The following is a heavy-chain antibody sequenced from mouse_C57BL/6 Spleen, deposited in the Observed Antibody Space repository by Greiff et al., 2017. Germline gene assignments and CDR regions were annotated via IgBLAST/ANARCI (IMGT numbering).Heavy chain of an antibody. D-gene: IGHD1-1*01. CDR1: GYTFTSYW. Sequence: QVQLQQPGAELVKPGASVKMPCKASGYTFTSYWITWVKQRPGQGLEWIGDIYPGSGSTNYNEKFKSKATLTVDTSSSTAYMQLSSLTSEDSAVYYCARWGYYGSSYGYFDVWGTGTTVTVSS. CDR3: ARWGYYGSSYGYFDV. J-gene: IGHJ1*03. CDR2: IYPGSGST. V-gene: IGHV1-55*01.